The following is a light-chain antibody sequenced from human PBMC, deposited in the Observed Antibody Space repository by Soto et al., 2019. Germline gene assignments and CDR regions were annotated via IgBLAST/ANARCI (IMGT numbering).Light chain of an antibody. J-gene: IGLJ2*01. V-gene: IGLV1-40*01. CDR3: QSYDSSLSV. CDR1: SSNIGAGYD. CDR2: GNS. Sequence: QLVLTQPPSVSGAPGQRVTISCTGRSSNIGAGYDVHWYQQLPGTAPKLLIYGNSNRPSGVPDRFSGSKSGTSASLAITGLQAEDEADYYCQSYDSSLSVFGGGTQLTVL.